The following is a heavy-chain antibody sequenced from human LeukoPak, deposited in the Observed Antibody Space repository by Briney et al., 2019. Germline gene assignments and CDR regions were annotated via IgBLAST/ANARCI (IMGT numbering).Heavy chain of an antibody. D-gene: IGHD6-19*01. J-gene: IGHJ3*02. V-gene: IGHV3-53*01. Sequence: PGGSLRLSCAASGFTVSSNYMSWVRQAPGKGLEWVSVIYSGGSTYYADSVKGRFTISRDNAKNSLYLQMNSLRAEDTAVYYCARDLGGGSGWYSLRVPAFDIWSQGTMVTVSS. CDR1: GFTVSSNY. CDR2: IYSGGST. CDR3: ARDLGGGSGWYSLRVPAFDI.